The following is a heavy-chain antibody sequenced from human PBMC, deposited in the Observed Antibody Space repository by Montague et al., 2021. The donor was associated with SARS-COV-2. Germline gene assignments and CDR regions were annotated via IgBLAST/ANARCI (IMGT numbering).Heavy chain of an antibody. J-gene: IGHJ6*02. V-gene: IGHV4-39*07. CDR3: ARVGRQQLVRLSGMDV. CDR1: GGSISSSSYY. D-gene: IGHD6-13*01. Sequence: SETLSLTCTVSGGSISSSSYYWGCIRQPPGKGLEWIGRNYYSGSTYYNPSLKSRVTISVDTSKNQFSLKLSSVTAADTAVYYCARVGRQQLVRLSGMDVWGQGTTVTVSS. CDR2: NYYSGST.